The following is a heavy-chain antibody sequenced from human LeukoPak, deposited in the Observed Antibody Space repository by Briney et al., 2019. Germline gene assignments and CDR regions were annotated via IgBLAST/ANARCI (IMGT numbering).Heavy chain of an antibody. CDR3: ARGVDTAMVNYFDY. J-gene: IGHJ4*02. D-gene: IGHD5-18*01. V-gene: IGHV4-30-2*01. CDR2: IYHSGST. Sequence: PSETLSLTCTVSGYSISSGGYYWSWIRQPPGKGLEWIGYIYHSGSTYYNPSLKSRVTISVDRSKNQFSLKLSSVTAADTAVYYCARGVDTAMVNYFDYWGQGTLVTVSS. CDR1: GYSISSGGYY.